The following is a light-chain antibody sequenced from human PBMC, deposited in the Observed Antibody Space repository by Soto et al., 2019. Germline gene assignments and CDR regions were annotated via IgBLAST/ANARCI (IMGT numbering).Light chain of an antibody. Sequence: EIVMTQSPATLSVSPGERATLSCRASQSVSINLAWFQQKPGQAPRLLIYDASSRATGIPARFSGSGSGTDFTLTISSLEPEDFAVYYCHHRGNGITFGQGTRLEIK. CDR3: HHRGNGIT. CDR2: DAS. J-gene: IGKJ5*01. CDR1: QSVSIN. V-gene: IGKV3-11*01.